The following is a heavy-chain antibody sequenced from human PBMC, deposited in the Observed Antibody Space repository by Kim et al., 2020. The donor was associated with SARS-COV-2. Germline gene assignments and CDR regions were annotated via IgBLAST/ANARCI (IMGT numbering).Heavy chain of an antibody. Sequence: SVKGRVTISRDNSRNTLYLQMDGLRVEDTAIYYCAKDRTSARYFCEGFDYWGQGALVTVSS. D-gene: IGHD1-26*01. CDR3: AKDRTSARYFCEGFDY. J-gene: IGHJ4*02. V-gene: IGHV3-23*01.